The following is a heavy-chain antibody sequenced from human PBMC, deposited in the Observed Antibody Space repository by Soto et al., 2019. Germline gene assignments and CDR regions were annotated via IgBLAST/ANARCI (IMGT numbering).Heavy chain of an antibody. J-gene: IGHJ4*02. D-gene: IGHD3-3*01. CDR3: ARRGGDDFWSGYYYPYYFDY. CDR1: GGSISSYY. Sequence: ASETLSLTCTVSGGSISSYYWSWIRQPPGKGLEWIGYIYYSGSTNYNPSLKSRVTISVDTSKNQFSLKLSSVTAADTAVYYRARRGGDDFWSGYYYPYYFDYWGQGTLVTVSS. CDR2: IYYSGST. V-gene: IGHV4-59*01.